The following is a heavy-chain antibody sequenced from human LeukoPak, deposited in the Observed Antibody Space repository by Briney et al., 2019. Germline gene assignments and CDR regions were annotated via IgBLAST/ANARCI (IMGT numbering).Heavy chain of an antibody. J-gene: IGHJ4*02. CDR2: ISAYNGNT. CDR3: ARDAYIAAAGTPVYFDY. Sequence: VASVKVSCKASGYTFTSYGISWVRQAPGQGLEWMGWISAYNGNTNYAQKLQGRVTMTTDTSTSTAYVELRSLKSDDTAVYYCARDAYIAAAGTPVYFDYWGQGTLVTVSS. D-gene: IGHD6-13*01. CDR1: GYTFTSYG. V-gene: IGHV1-18*01.